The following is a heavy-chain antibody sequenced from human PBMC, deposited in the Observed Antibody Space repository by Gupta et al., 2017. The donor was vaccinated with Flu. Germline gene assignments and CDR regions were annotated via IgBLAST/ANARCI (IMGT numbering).Heavy chain of an antibody. Sequence: QVQLVESGGGVVQPGRSLRLSCAASGFSFRRYVMHGVRQVPGKGLEWVAFRSYDGSDKYEADSVKGRFTISRDNSKNTLYLQVNSLRAEDTAVYYCAKPYYYDSSAYYYIDSWGQGTLVTVSS. V-gene: IGHV3-30*18. CDR1: GFSFRRYV. J-gene: IGHJ4*02. CDR3: AKPYYYDSSAYYYIDS. D-gene: IGHD3-22*01. CDR2: RSYDGSDK.